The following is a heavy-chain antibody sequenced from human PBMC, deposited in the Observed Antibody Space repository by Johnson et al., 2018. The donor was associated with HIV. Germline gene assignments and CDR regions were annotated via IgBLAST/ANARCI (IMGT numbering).Heavy chain of an antibody. CDR3: ARVTKYYFDSSVDAFDI. CDR2: ISESGTTI. J-gene: IGHJ3*02. Sequence: QMQLVESGGGLVKPGGSLRLSCAASGFTFSDYYMSWIRQAPGKGLEWVSYISESGTTIYYADSVKGRFTISRDNDKNSLYLQMNSLRAEDTAVYFCARVTKYYFDSSVDAFDIWGQGTVVTVSS. CDR1: GFTFSDYY. V-gene: IGHV3-11*04. D-gene: IGHD3-22*01.